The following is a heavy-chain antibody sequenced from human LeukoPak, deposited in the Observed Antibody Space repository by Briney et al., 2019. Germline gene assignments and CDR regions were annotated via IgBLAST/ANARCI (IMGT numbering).Heavy chain of an antibody. CDR3: AGLSSSFLFDY. V-gene: IGHV4-39*01. Sequence: SETLSLTCTVSGGSISSSSYYWGWIRQPPGKGLEWIGSIYYSGSTYYNPSLKSRVTISVDTSKNQFSLKLSSVTAADTAVYYCAGLSSSFLFDYWGQGTLVTVSS. D-gene: IGHD6-6*01. J-gene: IGHJ4*02. CDR2: IYYSGST. CDR1: GGSISSSSYY.